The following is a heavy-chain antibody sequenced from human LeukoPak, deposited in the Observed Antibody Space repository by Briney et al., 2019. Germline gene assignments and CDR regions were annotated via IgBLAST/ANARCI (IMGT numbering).Heavy chain of an antibody. CDR3: VKVSDNFQFDY. Sequence: QPGRSLRLSCAASGFTFSSYAIHWVRQAPGKGLEWVAVISYDGSNKYCADSVKGRFTISRDNSKSTLYLQMNSLRAEDTAVYYCVKVSDNFQFDYWGQGTLVTVSS. CDR2: ISYDGSNK. CDR1: GFTFSSYA. V-gene: IGHV3-30*18. J-gene: IGHJ4*02. D-gene: IGHD1-1*01.